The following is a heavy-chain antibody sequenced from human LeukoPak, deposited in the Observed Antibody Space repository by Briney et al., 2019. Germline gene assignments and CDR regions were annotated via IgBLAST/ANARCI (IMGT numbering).Heavy chain of an antibody. Sequence: KTSETLSLTCAVYGGSFSGYYWSWIRQPPGKGLEWIGEINHSGSTNYNPSLKSRVTISVDTSKNQFSLKLSSVTAADTAVYYCARGRRFPGSNQRAIVVVPAAMERYYYGMDVWGQGTTVTVSS. CDR2: INHSGST. CDR3: ARGRRFPGSNQRAIVVVPAAMERYYYGMDV. V-gene: IGHV4-34*01. D-gene: IGHD2-2*01. J-gene: IGHJ6*02. CDR1: GGSFSGYY.